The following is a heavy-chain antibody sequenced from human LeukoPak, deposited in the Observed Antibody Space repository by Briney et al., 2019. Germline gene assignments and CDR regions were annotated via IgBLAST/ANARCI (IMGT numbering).Heavy chain of an antibody. CDR3: ARAAFHDSFDI. J-gene: IGHJ3*02. D-gene: IGHD2/OR15-2a*01. Sequence: PGGSLRLSCAASGFTFSSHGMTWVRQAPGKGLEWVSSISWDSSDIFYADSLRGRLTISRDNAKNSLFLQIDSLEVEDTAVYYCARAAFHDSFDIWGQGTFVTVSS. CDR2: ISWDSSDI. V-gene: IGHV3-21*01. CDR1: GFTFSSHG.